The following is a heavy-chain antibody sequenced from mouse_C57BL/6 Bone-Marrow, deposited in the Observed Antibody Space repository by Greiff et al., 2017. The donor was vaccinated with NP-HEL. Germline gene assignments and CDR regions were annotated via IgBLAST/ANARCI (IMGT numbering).Heavy chain of an antibody. CDR3: TTGITTVVRFDY. D-gene: IGHD1-1*01. Sequence: EVKLVESGAELVRPGASVKLSCTASGFNIKDDYMHWVKQRPEQGLEWIGWIDPENGDTEYASKFQGKATITADTSSNTAYLQLSSLTSEDTAVYYCTTGITTVVRFDYWGQGTTLTVSS. CDR2: IDPENGDT. J-gene: IGHJ2*01. CDR1: GFNIKDDY. V-gene: IGHV14-4*01.